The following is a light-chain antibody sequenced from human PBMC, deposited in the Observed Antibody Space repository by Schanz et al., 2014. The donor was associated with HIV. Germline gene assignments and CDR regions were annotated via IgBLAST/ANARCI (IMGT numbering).Light chain of an antibody. J-gene: IGLJ2*01. V-gene: IGLV2-14*03. CDR1: SSDIGGYNY. CDR2: DVD. Sequence: QSALTQPASVSGSPGQSITISCTGTSSDIGGYNYVSWYQQHPGKAPKLILYDVDNRPAGVSNRFSGSKSGNTASLTISGLRAEDEADYYCSSYTSTNTVIFGGGTKLTVL. CDR3: SSYTSTNTVI.